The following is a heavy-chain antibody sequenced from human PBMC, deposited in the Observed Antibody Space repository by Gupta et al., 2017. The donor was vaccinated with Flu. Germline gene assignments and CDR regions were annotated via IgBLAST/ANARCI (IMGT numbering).Heavy chain of an antibody. CDR2: ISNTGETT. D-gene: IGHD1-1*01. CDR1: SSNA. Sequence: SSNALSWVRQAPGKGLEWVAGISNTGETTYYPDPVKGRFTISRDDSKNTLYLQMNTLRAKDTAVYYCADGGDYNSIDVFDFWGQGTRVTVSS. J-gene: IGHJ4*02. CDR3: ADGGDYNSIDVFDF. V-gene: IGHV3-23*01.